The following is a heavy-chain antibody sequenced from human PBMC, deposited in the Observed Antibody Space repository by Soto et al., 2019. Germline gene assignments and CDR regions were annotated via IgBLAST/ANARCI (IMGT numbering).Heavy chain of an antibody. J-gene: IGHJ5*02. D-gene: IGHD5-18*01. V-gene: IGHV1-2*04. Sequence: GASVKVSCKASGYTFTGYYMHWVRQAPGQGLEWMGWINPNSGGTNYAQKFQGWVTMTRDTSISTAYMELSRLRFDDTAVYYCARAAMVENWFDPWGQGTLVTVSS. CDR1: GYTFTGYY. CDR3: ARAAMVENWFDP. CDR2: INPNSGGT.